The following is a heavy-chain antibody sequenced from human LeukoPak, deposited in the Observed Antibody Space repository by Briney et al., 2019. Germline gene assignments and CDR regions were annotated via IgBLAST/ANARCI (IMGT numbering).Heavy chain of an antibody. CDR1: GFTVSNNF. CDR2: IYSGGNT. V-gene: IGHV3-66*01. Sequence: GGSLRLSCAASGFTVSNNFMTWVRQAPGKGPECVSVIYSGGNTYYADSVKGRFTISRDNAKNSLYLQMNSLRAEDTAVYYCARSYYGSGTSYGMDVWGQGTTVTVSS. D-gene: IGHD3-10*01. J-gene: IGHJ6*02. CDR3: ARSYYGSGTSYGMDV.